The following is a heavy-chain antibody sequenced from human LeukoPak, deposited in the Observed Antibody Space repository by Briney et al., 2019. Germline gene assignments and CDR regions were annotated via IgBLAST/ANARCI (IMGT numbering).Heavy chain of an antibody. CDR3: ARHIPVSYDAFDL. Sequence: SETLSLTCTVSDGSISSYYWSWIRQPPGKGLEWIAYVYFTGRTLYNPSLESRVTISVDTSKTQFSLRLTSVTAADTAVYYCARHIPVSYDAFDLWGRGTTVTVSS. CDR1: DGSISSYY. V-gene: IGHV4-59*08. D-gene: IGHD2-2*01. J-gene: IGHJ3*01. CDR2: VYFTGRT.